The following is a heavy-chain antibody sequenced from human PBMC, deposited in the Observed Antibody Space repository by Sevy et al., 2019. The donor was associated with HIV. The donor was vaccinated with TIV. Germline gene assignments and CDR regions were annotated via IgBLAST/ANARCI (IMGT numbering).Heavy chain of an antibody. Sequence: GGSLRLPCAASGFTFSSYAMSWVRQAPGRGLEWVSLIGDSDTATYYTDSVRGRFTISRDSSKNTLYLQMTSLRAGDTAVYYCAKGSYAAFNLFEYWGQGTLVTVSS. CDR2: IGDSDTAT. J-gene: IGHJ4*02. CDR1: GFTFSSYA. CDR3: AKGSYAAFNLFEY. D-gene: IGHD4-17*01. V-gene: IGHV3-23*01.